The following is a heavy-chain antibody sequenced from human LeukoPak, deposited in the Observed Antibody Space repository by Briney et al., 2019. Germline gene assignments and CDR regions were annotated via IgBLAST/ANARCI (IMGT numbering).Heavy chain of an antibody. D-gene: IGHD3-10*01. CDR1: GGTFSSYA. V-gene: IGHV1-69*13. J-gene: IGHJ4*02. CDR2: IIPIFGTA. Sequence: ASVKVSCKASGGTFSSYAISWVRQAPGQGLEWMGGIIPIFGTANYAQKFQGRVTITADESTSTAYMELSSLRSEDTAVYYCARSRKDYYYGSGSYYNFDYWGQGTLVTVSS. CDR3: ARSRKDYYYGSGSYYNFDY.